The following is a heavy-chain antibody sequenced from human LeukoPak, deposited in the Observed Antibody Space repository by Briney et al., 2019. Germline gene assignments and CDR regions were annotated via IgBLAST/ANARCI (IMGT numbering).Heavy chain of an antibody. V-gene: IGHV1-2*02. CDR2: INPNSGGT. D-gene: IGHD6-13*01. Sequence: ASVKVSCKASGYTFTGYYMHWVRQTPGQGLEWMGWINPNSGGTNYAQKVQGRVTMTRDTSISTAYMELSRLRSDDTAVYYCARDRTVIAAAGNKASGYWGQGTLVTVSS. CDR3: ARDRTVIAAAGNKASGY. CDR1: GYTFTGYY. J-gene: IGHJ4*02.